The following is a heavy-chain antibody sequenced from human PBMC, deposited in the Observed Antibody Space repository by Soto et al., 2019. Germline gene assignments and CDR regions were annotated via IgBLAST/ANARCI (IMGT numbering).Heavy chain of an antibody. Sequence: SDTLSLTCTVSGVSISSSSYYWDWIRQPPGKGLEWIGNIYYSGSTYYNPSLKSRVTISVDTSKNQFSLKLSSMTAADTAVYYCARRFSSSWYSPLGFWGQGTTVTVSS. D-gene: IGHD6-13*01. CDR2: IYYSGST. J-gene: IGHJ6*02. CDR3: ARRFSSSWYSPLGF. V-gene: IGHV4-39*01. CDR1: GVSISSSSYY.